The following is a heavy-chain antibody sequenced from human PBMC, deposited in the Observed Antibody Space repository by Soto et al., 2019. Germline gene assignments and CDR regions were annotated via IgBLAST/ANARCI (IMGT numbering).Heavy chain of an antibody. Sequence: GGSLRLSCAASGFTFSGSAMHWVRQASGKGLEWVGRIRSKANSYATAYAASVKGRFTISRDDSKNTAYLQMNSLKTEDTAVYYCSYYDSSGYIDYWGQGTLVTVSS. D-gene: IGHD3-22*01. V-gene: IGHV3-73*01. CDR1: GFTFSGSA. CDR2: IRSKANSYAT. J-gene: IGHJ4*02. CDR3: SYYDSSGYIDY.